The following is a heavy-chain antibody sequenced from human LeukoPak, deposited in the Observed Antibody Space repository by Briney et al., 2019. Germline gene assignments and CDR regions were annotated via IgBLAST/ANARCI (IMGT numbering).Heavy chain of an antibody. Sequence: PGGSLRLSCAASGFSFGSYAMIWVRQAPGGGLEWVSSITDSGDDTYYADSVKGRFTISRDNSKNTVNLQMNSLGPDDTAVYYCAKFTVTGSYYEYYGMDVWGPGTTVTVSS. J-gene: IGHJ6*02. CDR1: GFSFGSYA. CDR3: AKFTVTGSYYEYYGMDV. V-gene: IGHV3-23*01. CDR2: ITDSGDDT. D-gene: IGHD3-9*01.